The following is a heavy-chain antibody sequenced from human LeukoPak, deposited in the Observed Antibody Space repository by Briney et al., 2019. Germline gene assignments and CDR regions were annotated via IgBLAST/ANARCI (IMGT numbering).Heavy chain of an antibody. Sequence: ASVTVSCKASGYTFIDYYMHWVRQAPGQGLEWIGWISPNSGGTKYVRKFQGRVTMTRDTSITTVYMELSGLSFDDTAVYYCARGGGRYSVDYWGQGTLVIVSS. V-gene: IGHV1-2*02. CDR3: ARGGGRYSVDY. J-gene: IGHJ4*02. CDR2: ISPNSGGT. CDR1: GYTFIDYY. D-gene: IGHD1-26*01.